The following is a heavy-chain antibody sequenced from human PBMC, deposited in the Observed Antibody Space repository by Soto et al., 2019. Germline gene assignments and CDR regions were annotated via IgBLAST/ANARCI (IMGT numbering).Heavy chain of an antibody. J-gene: IGHJ4*02. CDR1: GYTFTSYG. Sequence: QVHLVQSGAEVKKPGASVKVSCKASGYTFTSYGISWVRQAPGQGLEWMVWISAYNGNTKYAQNLQGRVTMTTDTSTSTAYMELRGLRSDDTSVYYCARDAAVGLFDYWGQGTLVTVSS. D-gene: IGHD1-26*01. CDR3: ARDAAVGLFDY. V-gene: IGHV1-18*01. CDR2: ISAYNGNT.